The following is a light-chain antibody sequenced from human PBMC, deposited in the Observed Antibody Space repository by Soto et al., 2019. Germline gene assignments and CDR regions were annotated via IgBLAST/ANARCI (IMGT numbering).Light chain of an antibody. CDR1: QSVSSN. Sequence: EIVMTQSPATLSVSPGERATLSCRASQSVSSNLAWYQQKPGQAPRLLIYGSSTRATGIPARFSGSGSGTEFTLTISSLQAEAVAVYYCQQYNNWPPWTFCQGTKVEIK. CDR3: QQYNNWPPWT. V-gene: IGKV3-15*01. CDR2: GSS. J-gene: IGKJ1*01.